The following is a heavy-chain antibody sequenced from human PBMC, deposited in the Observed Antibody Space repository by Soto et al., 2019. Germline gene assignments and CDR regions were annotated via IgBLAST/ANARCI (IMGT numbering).Heavy chain of an antibody. CDR1: GGSFSGYY. V-gene: IGHV4-34*01. CDR3: ARAVLYYDILTGSLYYYGMDV. Sequence: SETLSLTCAVYGGSFSGYYWSWICHPPGKGLVWIGEINHSGSTNYNPSLKIRVTISVDTSKNQFSLKLSSVTAAAMAVYYCARAVLYYDILTGSLYYYGMDVWGQGTTVTVSS. J-gene: IGHJ6*02. CDR2: INHSGST. D-gene: IGHD3-9*01.